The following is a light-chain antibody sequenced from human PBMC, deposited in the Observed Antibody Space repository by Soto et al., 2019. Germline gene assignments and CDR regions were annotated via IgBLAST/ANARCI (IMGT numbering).Light chain of an antibody. Sequence: DIQMTQSPSSVSASVGDRVTITCRTSQDINNKLAWYQQKLGQAPNLLIYASSSLRSGVPSRFSGGGSGTDFTLTISSLQPEDFATYYCQQRNSYPSTFGQGTRLEIK. CDR2: ASS. V-gene: IGKV1-12*01. J-gene: IGKJ5*01. CDR3: QQRNSYPST. CDR1: QDINNK.